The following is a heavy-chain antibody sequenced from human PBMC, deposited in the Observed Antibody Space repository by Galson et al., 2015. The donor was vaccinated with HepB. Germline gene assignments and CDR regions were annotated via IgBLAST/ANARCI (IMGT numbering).Heavy chain of an antibody. V-gene: IGHV3-13*01. Sequence: SLRLSCAGYGFTFSTYNMHWVRQATGKGLEWVSAIGTVGDTYYAGPVKGRFTISRENARNALYLQMSNLRAGDTAVYYCTRVVGDQFGTYHFDHWGQGTLVTVSS. CDR1: GFTFSTYN. J-gene: IGHJ4*02. D-gene: IGHD3-16*02. CDR3: TRVVGDQFGTYHFDH. CDR2: IGTVGDT.